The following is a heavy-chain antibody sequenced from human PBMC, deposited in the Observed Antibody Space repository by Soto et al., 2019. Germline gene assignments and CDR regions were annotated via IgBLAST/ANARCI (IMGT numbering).Heavy chain of an antibody. D-gene: IGHD3-3*01. CDR2: IHYSGNT. V-gene: IGHV4-59*08. J-gene: IGHJ4*02. CDR1: GGSISSYY. Sequence: GGSISSYYWSWIRQPPGKGLEWIGYIHYSGNTNYNPSLKSRVTISADTSKNQFSLKLSSVTAADTAVYYCARGHYDFWSGYFATIDYWGQGTLVTVSS. CDR3: ARGHYDFWSGYFATIDY.